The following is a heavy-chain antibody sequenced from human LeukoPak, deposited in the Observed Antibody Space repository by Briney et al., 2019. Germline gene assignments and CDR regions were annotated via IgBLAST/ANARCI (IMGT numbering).Heavy chain of an antibody. Sequence: SVKVSCKASGGTFSSYAISWVRQAPGQGLEWMGRIIPILGIANYAQKFQGRVTITADKSTSTAYMELSSLRSEDTAVYYCARGPQPGPFFDYWGQGTLVTVSS. V-gene: IGHV1-69*04. J-gene: IGHJ4*02. CDR2: IIPILGIA. CDR1: GGTFSSYA. CDR3: ARGPQPGPFFDY. D-gene: IGHD2-2*01.